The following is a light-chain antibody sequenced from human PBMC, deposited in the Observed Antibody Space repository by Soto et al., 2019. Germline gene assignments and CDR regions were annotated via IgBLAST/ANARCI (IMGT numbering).Light chain of an antibody. Sequence: QSALTQPASVSGSPGQSITISCTGTSSDIGGYNFVSWYQQHPGKVPKVIIYEVSTRPSGISDRFSGSKSGNTASLTISGLQAEDEADYYCNSFTSSNTLVFGGGTKVTVL. CDR1: SSDIGGYNF. CDR3: NSFTSSNTLV. J-gene: IGLJ3*02. V-gene: IGLV2-14*01. CDR2: EVS.